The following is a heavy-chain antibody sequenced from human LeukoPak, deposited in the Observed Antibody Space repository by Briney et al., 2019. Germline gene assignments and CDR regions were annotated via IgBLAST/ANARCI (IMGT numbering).Heavy chain of an antibody. V-gene: IGHV4-38-2*02. Sequence: PSETLSLTCAVSSYSISSGYCWDWIRQPPGKGLEWIGTIFYSGRAYYNPSLKSRVTMSVDTSKNHFSLKLTSVTAADTAVYFCAGDGGGRTGYASGDFDFWGQGTLVTVSS. CDR3: AGDGGGRTGYASGDFDF. CDR1: SYSISSGYC. CDR2: IFYSGRA. J-gene: IGHJ4*02. D-gene: IGHD5-12*01.